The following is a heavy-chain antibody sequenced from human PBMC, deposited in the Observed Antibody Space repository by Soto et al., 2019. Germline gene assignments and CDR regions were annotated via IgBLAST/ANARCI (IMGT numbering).Heavy chain of an antibody. CDR3: TTEGVDLKIVFRYYYYGLDV. J-gene: IGHJ6*02. CDR2: IKSKTDGGTT. Sequence: PGGSLRLSCAASGFTFSNAWMNWVRQAPGKGLEWVGRIKSKTDGGTTDYAAPVKGRFTISRDDSKNTLYLQMNSLKTEDTAVYYCTTEGVDLKIVFRYYYYGLDVWGQGSTVTVSS. CDR1: GFTFSNAW. D-gene: IGHD2-15*01. V-gene: IGHV3-15*07.